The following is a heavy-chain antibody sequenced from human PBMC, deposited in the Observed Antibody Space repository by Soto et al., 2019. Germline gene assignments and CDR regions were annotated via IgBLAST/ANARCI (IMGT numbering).Heavy chain of an antibody. V-gene: IGHV4-59*08. Sequence: QVQLQESGPGLVKPLETLSLTCTVSGGSIDTYYWSWIRQPPGKGLEYIGYISHTGTTDSNPSLKSRVTLSIDTSKNQFSLNLSSVTASDTASYYCARLIRGAAAAFDSWGQGSLVTVSS. CDR2: ISHTGTT. D-gene: IGHD6-25*01. CDR1: GGSIDTYY. CDR3: ARLIRGAAAAFDS. J-gene: IGHJ4*02.